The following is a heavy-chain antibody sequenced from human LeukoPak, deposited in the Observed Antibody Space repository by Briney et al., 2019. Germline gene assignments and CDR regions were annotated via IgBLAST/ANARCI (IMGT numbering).Heavy chain of an antibody. CDR1: GYTFTGYY. CDR3: AKAKPQGSDRDFDY. Sequence: ASVRVSCKTSGYTFTGYYMHWVRQAPGQGLEWMGRINPNSGDTNYAQKFQGRVTMTGDTSITTAYMELNSLRSDDTAVYYCAKAKPQGSDRDFDYWGQGTLVTVSS. D-gene: IGHD1-14*01. CDR2: INPNSGDT. J-gene: IGHJ4*02. V-gene: IGHV1-2*06.